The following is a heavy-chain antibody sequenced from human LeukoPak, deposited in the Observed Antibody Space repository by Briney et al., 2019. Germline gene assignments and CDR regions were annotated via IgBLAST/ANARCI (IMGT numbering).Heavy chain of an antibody. CDR3: ATVVVVPAAPRGAFDI. CDR1: GYTLTELS. D-gene: IGHD2-2*01. V-gene: IGHV1-24*01. CDR2: FDPEDGET. J-gene: IGHJ3*02. Sequence: ASVKVSCKVSGYTLTELSMHWVRQAPGKGLEWMGGFDPEDGETIYAQKFQGRVTMTEDTSTDTAYMELSSLRSEDTAVYYCATVVVVPAAPRGAFDIWGQGTMVTVSS.